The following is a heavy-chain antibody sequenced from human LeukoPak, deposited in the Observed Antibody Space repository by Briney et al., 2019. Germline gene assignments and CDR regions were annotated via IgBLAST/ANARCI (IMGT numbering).Heavy chain of an antibody. CDR3: AKDRGSYIVVVIAIEGLDFDY. Sequence: GGSLRLSCAGSGFTFSDYWMSWVRQAPGKGPQWVANIKQDGSDKYYLDSVKGRFIISRDNARNSLYLQMSSLRAEDTAVYYCAKDRGSYIVVVIAIEGLDFDYWGQGTLVTVSS. CDR2: IKQDGSDK. V-gene: IGHV3-7*01. J-gene: IGHJ4*02. CDR1: GFTFSDYW. D-gene: IGHD2-21*01.